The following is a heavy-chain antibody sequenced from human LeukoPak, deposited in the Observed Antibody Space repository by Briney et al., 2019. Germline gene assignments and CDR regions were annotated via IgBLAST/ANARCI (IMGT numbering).Heavy chain of an antibody. V-gene: IGHV4-4*07. J-gene: IGHJ6*03. CDR3: ARDRNDYIWGSYYMDV. CDR2: IYTSGST. CDR1: GGSISSYY. Sequence: SETLSLTCTVSGGSISSYYWSWIQQPAGKGLEWIGRIYTSGSTNYNPSLKSRVTMSVDTSKNQFSLKLSSVTAADTAVYYCARDRNDYIWGSYYMDVWGKGTTVTVSS. D-gene: IGHD3-16*01.